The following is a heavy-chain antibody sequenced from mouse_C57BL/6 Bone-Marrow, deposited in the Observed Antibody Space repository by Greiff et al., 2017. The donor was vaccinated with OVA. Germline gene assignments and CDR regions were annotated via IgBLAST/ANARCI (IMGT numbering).Heavy chain of an antibody. CDR2: IRLKSDNYAT. CDR3: TPFAY. CDR1: GFTFSNYW. V-gene: IGHV6-3*01. Sequence: EVHLVESGGGLVQPGGSMKLSCVASGFTFSNYWMNWVRQSPETGLEWVAQIRLKSDNYATHYAESVKGRFTISRDDSKRSVYLQMNNLRAEDTGIYYCTPFAYWGQGTLGTVSA. J-gene: IGHJ3*01.